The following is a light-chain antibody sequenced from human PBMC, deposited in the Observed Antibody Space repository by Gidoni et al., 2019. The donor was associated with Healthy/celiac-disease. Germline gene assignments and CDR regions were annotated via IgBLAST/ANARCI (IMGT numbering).Light chain of an antibody. J-gene: IGKJ1*01. CDR3: QQYYSTPPT. CDR1: QSVLYSSNNKNY. V-gene: IGKV4-1*01. CDR2: WAS. Sequence: VALGERATINCKSSQSVLYSSNNKNYLAWYQQKPGQPPKLLIYWASTRESGVPDRFSGSGSGTDFTLTISSLQAEDVAVYYCQQYYSTPPTFXXXTKVEIK.